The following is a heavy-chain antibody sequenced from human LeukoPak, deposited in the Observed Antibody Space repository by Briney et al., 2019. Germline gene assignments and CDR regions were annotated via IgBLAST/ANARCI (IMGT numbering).Heavy chain of an antibody. CDR1: GYTFTSYD. CDR2: MNPNSGNT. D-gene: IGHD3-9*01. CDR3: ARTPRHSYYDILTGYSYYYYMDV. Sequence: ASVKVSCKASGYTFTSYDINWVRQATGQGLEWMGWMNPNSGNTGYAQKFQGRVTITRNTSISTAYMELSSLRSEDTAVYYCARTPRHSYYDILTGYSYYYYMDVWGKGTTVTVSS. J-gene: IGHJ6*03. V-gene: IGHV1-8*03.